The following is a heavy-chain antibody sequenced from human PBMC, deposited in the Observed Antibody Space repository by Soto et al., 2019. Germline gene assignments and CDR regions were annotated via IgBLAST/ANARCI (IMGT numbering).Heavy chain of an antibody. CDR2: IYWDDTR. CDR1: GFSVSKSPMS. CDR3: ALSLYSDGYFDR. D-gene: IGHD3-3*01. Sequence: QITLRESGPTLVKPTQTLTLTCTLTGFSVSKSPMSVGWIRQPPGEALQWLALIYWDDTRRFSPSLRSRLTITRDSSKNQVVLTLTNVDPVDTATYSCALSLYSDGYFDRWGPGSLVTVSS. V-gene: IGHV2-5*02. J-gene: IGHJ4*02.